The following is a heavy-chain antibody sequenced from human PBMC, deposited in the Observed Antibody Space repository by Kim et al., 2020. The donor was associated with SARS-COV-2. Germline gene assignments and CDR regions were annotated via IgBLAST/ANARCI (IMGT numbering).Heavy chain of an antibody. J-gene: IGHJ4*01. V-gene: IGHV3-23*01. CDR3: AKGVIYRGFDY. CDR1: GFTFSTSP. D-gene: IGHD3-16*02. CDR2: ISWDGTRT. Sequence: GGSLRLSCAASGFTFSTSPMFWVRQAPGKGLEWVSRISWDGTRTYYADSVKGRVTMSSDKSKNTVYLHMDNLRAEDTAVYYCAKGVIYRGFDYWGHGTQVTVSS.